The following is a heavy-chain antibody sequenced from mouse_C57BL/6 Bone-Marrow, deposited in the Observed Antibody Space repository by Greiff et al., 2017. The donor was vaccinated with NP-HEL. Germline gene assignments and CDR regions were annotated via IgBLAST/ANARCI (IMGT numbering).Heavy chain of an antibody. CDR3: TSLITTVVAPYYYAMDY. V-gene: IGHV5-9-1*02. D-gene: IGHD1-1*01. J-gene: IGHJ4*01. CDR2: ISSGGDNI. Sequence: EVHLVESGDGLVKPGGSLILPSAPFEFTSSSNAMSWVRQTPEKRLEGVSYISSGGDNIYIADTVKGRFTISRDNARNTLYLQMSSLKSEDTAMYYCTSLITTVVAPYYYAMDYWGQGTSVTVSS. CDR1: EFTSSSNA.